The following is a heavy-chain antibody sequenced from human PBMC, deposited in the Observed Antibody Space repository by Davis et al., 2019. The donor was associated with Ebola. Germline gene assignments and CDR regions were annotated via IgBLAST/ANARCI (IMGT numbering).Heavy chain of an antibody. CDR1: GYTFTSYY. V-gene: IGHV1-46*01. CDR3: ARDSNYDFWSGYPHY. Sequence: ASVTVSCKASGYTFTSYYMHWVRQAPGQGLEWMGIINPSGGSTSYAQKFQGRVTMTRDTSTSTVYMELNSLRAEDTAVYYCARDSNYDFWSGYPHYWGQGTLVTVSS. J-gene: IGHJ4*02. CDR2: INPSGGST. D-gene: IGHD3-3*01.